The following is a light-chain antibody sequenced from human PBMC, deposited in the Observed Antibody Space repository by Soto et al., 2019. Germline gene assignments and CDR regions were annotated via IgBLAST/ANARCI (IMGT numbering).Light chain of an antibody. CDR1: QSVRSNY. CDR3: QQYGSSQT. J-gene: IGKJ3*01. Sequence: EIVLTQSPATLSLSPGERATLSCGASQSVRSNYVAWYQQKPGLAPRLLIYDASSRATGIPDRFSGSGSGTDFTLTISRLEPADSAVYYCQQYGSSQTFGPGTKVDIK. V-gene: IGKV3D-20*01. CDR2: DAS.